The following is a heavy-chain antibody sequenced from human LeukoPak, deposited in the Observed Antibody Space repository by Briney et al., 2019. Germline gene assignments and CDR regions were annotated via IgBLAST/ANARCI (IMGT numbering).Heavy chain of an antibody. J-gene: IGHJ5*02. Sequence: SETLSLTCAVYGGSFSGYYWSWIRQPPGKGLECIGEINHSGSTNYNPSLKSRVTISVDTSKNKFSLKLSSVTAADTAVYYCARGSPYGRNWFDPWGQGTLVTVSS. V-gene: IGHV4-34*01. CDR2: INHSGST. CDR3: ARGSPYGRNWFDP. D-gene: IGHD3-10*01. CDR1: GGSFSGYY.